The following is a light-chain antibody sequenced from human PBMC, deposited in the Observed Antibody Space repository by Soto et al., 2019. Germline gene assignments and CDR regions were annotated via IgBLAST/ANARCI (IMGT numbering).Light chain of an antibody. Sequence: QSALTQPASVSGCPGQSITISCTGTSSDVGSHNLVSWYQQHPGKAPKLMIYEGNKRPSGVSNRFSGSKSGNTASLTISGLQAEDEADYYCCSYAGSSTLYVFGTGTKLTVL. J-gene: IGLJ1*01. CDR2: EGN. CDR3: CSYAGSSTLYV. CDR1: SSDVGSHNL. V-gene: IGLV2-23*01.